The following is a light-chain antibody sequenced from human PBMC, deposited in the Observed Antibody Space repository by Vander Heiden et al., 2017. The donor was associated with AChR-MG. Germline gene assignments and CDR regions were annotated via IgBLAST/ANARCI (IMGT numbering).Light chain of an antibody. CDR3: QQFNSYSET. J-gene: IGKJ4*01. Sequence: DIQMTQSPSTLPAFVGDRITMTCRASQNIGTWVAWYQQKPGQAPKLLIYDASTLESGVPSRFSGSGSGTDFTLTISSLQPADFATYYCQQFNSYSETFGGGTKVEIK. CDR1: QNIGTW. V-gene: IGKV1-5*01. CDR2: DAS.